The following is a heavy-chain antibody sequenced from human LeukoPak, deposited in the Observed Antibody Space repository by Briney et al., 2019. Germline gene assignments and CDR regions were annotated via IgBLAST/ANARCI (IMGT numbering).Heavy chain of an antibody. CDR2: ISGDNGDT. CDR3: AREDYGGNEDDY. J-gene: IGHJ4*02. CDR1: GYTFTSYG. V-gene: IGHV1-18*01. Sequence: GASVKVSCKASGYTFTSYGISWVRQAPGQGLEWMGWISGDNGDTNYAQKLQGRVTMTTDTSTSTAYMELRSLTSDDTAVYYCAREDYGGNEDDYWGQGTLVTVSS. D-gene: IGHD4-23*01.